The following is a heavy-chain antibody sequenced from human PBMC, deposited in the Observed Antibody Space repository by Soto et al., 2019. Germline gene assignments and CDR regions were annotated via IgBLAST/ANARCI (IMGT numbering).Heavy chain of an antibody. CDR3: ARVPSSSPTLTIMDY. D-gene: IGHD4-17*01. CDR1: GFTFSNYA. Sequence: GGSLRLSCAGSGFTFSNYAMNWVRQAPGKGLEWVSYISHKSSATYHADSVKGRFTISRDNAQNSLYLQMNSLTDEDTAIYYWARVPSSSPTLTIMDYWGRGTLVTVSS. J-gene: IGHJ4*02. CDR2: ISHKSSAT. V-gene: IGHV3-48*02.